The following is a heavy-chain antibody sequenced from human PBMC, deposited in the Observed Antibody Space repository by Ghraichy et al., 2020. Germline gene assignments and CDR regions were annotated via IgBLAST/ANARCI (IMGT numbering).Heavy chain of an antibody. CDR2: IRCSGSNI. J-gene: IGHJ4*02. Sequence: GGSLRLSCAASGFTFNSYGMHWVRQAPGKGLEWVSSIRCSGSNIYYADSVKGRFTISRDNFKNTLYLQVSSLRAEDTAVYFCAGESYSSGWYVGYFAYWGKGTMVTVSS. CDR3: AGESYSSGWYVGYFAY. V-gene: IGHV3-30*02. D-gene: IGHD6-19*01. CDR1: GFTFNSYG.